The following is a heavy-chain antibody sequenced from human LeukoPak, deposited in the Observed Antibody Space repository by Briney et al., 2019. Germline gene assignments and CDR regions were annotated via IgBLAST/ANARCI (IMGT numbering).Heavy chain of an antibody. Sequence: GGSLRLSCAASGFTFSSYAMHWVRQAPGKGLEWVAVISYDGSNKYYADSVKGRFTISRDNSKNTLYLQMNSLRAEDTAVYYCARSQGRTDYGSGSYYNYYYYYGMDVWGQGTTVTVSS. J-gene: IGHJ6*02. D-gene: IGHD3-10*01. CDR2: ISYDGSNK. V-gene: IGHV3-30-3*01. CDR1: GFTFSSYA. CDR3: ARSQGRTDYGSGSYYNYYYYYGMDV.